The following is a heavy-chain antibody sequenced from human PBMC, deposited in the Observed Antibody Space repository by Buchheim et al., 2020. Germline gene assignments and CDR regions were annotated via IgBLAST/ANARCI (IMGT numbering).Heavy chain of an antibody. D-gene: IGHD4-11*01. Sequence: QVQLVESGGGLVKPGGSLRLSCAASGFTFSDYYMSWIRQAPGKGLEWVSYISSSGSTIYYADSVKGRFTISRDNAKHSLYLQMNSLRAEDTAVYYCARDARGLSSSNYDSNYYYYGMDVWGQGTT. CDR1: GFTFSDYY. J-gene: IGHJ6*02. CDR2: ISSSGSTI. CDR3: ARDARGLSSSNYDSNYYYYGMDV. V-gene: IGHV3-11*01.